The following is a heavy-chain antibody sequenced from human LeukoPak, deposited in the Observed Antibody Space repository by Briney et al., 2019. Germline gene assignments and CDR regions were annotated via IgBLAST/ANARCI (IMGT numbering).Heavy chain of an antibody. Sequence: QAGGSLRLSCAASGFTFSSYAMSWVRQAPGKGLEWVSAISGSGGSTYYADSVKGRFTISRDNSKNTLYLQMNSLRAEDTAVYYCAKDRGGVTIFGVALFDYWGQGTLVTVSS. J-gene: IGHJ4*02. V-gene: IGHV3-23*01. CDR1: GFTFSSYA. D-gene: IGHD3-3*01. CDR2: ISGSGGST. CDR3: AKDRGGVTIFGVALFDY.